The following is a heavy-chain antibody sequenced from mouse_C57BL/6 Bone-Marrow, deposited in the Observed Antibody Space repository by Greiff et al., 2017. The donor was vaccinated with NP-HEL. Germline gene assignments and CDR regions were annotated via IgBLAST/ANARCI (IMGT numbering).Heavy chain of an antibody. CDR1: GYTFTSYW. D-gene: IGHD2-1*01. CDR2: IDPSDSET. V-gene: IGHV1-52*01. J-gene: IGHJ4*01. CDR3: ARGGIYYALTFYAMDY. Sequence: VQLQQSGAELVRPGSSVKLSCKASGYTFTSYWMHWVKQRPIQGLEWIGNIDPSDSETHYNQKFTDKATLTVDKTSSTAYMQLSSLTSEDSAVYYCARGGIYYALTFYAMDYWGQGTSVTVSS.